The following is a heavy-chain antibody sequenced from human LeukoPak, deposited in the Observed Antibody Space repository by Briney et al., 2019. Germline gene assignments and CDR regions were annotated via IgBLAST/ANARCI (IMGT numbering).Heavy chain of an antibody. J-gene: IGHJ4*02. CDR2: INPNSGGT. V-gene: IGHV1-2*04. CDR3: ARTRVAATRELGY. Sequence: ASVKVSCKASGYTFTCYYVHWVRQSPGRGLEWMGWINPNSGGTNYAQKFQGWVTMTRDTSISTAYMELSRLRSDDTAVYYCARTRVAATRELGYWGQGTLVTVSS. D-gene: IGHD2-15*01. CDR1: GYTFTCYY.